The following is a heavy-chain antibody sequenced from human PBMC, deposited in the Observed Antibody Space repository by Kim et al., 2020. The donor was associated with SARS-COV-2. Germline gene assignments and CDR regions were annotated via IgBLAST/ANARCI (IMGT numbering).Heavy chain of an antibody. J-gene: IGHJ4*02. Sequence: TNYTPSLKSRVTISVDTSKNQFSLKLSSVTAADTAVYYCARGGFRGPFDYWGQGTLVTVSS. CDR3: ARGGFRGPFDY. CDR2: T. D-gene: IGHD3-10*01. V-gene: IGHV4-34*01.